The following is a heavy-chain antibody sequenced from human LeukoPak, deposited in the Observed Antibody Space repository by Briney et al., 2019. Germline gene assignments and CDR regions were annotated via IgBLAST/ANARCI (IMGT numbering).Heavy chain of an antibody. Sequence: GGSLRLSCAASGFTFSSYWMHWVRQAPGKGLVWVSRINSDGSSTSYADSVKGRFTISRDNAKNTLYLQMNSLRAEDTAVYYCARVPSSGWEGSVDYWGQGTLVTVPS. J-gene: IGHJ4*02. CDR2: INSDGSST. CDR3: ARVPSSGWEGSVDY. D-gene: IGHD6-19*01. CDR1: GFTFSSYW. V-gene: IGHV3-74*01.